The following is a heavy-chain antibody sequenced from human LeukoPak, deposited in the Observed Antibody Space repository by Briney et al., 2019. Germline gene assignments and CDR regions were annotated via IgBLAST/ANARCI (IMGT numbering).Heavy chain of an antibody. CDR1: GGSISSGGYY. CDR3: ARAPGGYGSAFDY. CDR2: IYYSGST. V-gene: IGHV4-31*03. J-gene: IGHJ4*02. D-gene: IGHD3-10*01. Sequence: PSQTLSLTCTVSGGSISSGGYYWSWIRQHPGKGLEWIGYIYYSGSTYYNPSLKSRVTISVDTSKNQFSQKLSSVTAADTAVYYCARAPGGYGSAFDYWGQGTLVTVSS.